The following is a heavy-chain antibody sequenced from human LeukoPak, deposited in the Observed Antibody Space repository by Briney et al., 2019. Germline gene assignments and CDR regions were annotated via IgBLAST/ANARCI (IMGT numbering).Heavy chain of an antibody. D-gene: IGHD3-22*01. J-gene: IGHJ4*02. CDR1: GYTFTSYG. V-gene: IGHV1-18*01. CDR2: ISAYNGNT. Sequence: ASVKVSCKASGYTFTSYGVSWVRQAPGQGLEWMGWISAYNGNTNYAQKLQGRVAMTTDTSTSTAYMELRSLRSDDTAVYYCAGLDSSGYYSLDYWGQGTLVTVSS. CDR3: AGLDSSGYYSLDY.